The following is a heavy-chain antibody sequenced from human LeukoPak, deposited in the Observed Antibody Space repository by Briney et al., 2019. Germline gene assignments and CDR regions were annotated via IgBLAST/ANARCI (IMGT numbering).Heavy chain of an antibody. CDR2: ITDSGINS. CDR3: VKRESYYVDY. J-gene: IGHJ4*02. D-gene: IGHD3-10*01. V-gene: IGHV3-23*01. Sequence: GGSLRLSCAAPGFTFSSSGMSWVRQAPGKGLEWVSSITDSGINSYYGDSVKGRFTISRDNSKSTLYLQMNSLRAEDTAIYYCVKRESYYVDYWGQGTLVTVSS. CDR1: GFTFSSSG.